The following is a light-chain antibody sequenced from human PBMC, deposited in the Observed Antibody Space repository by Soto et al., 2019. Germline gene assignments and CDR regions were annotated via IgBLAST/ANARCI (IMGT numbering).Light chain of an antibody. CDR1: ERISHS. J-gene: IGKJ5*01. V-gene: IGKV3-11*01. CDR3: QQRYNWPPVT. Sequence: DIVLTQSPATLSLYTGNRVTLSCRANERISHSLAWYQQKPGQAPRILIYDASFRATGIPERFSGSGSGTDFTLTISSLEPEDFAVYYCQQRYNWPPVTFGQGTRLEN. CDR2: DAS.